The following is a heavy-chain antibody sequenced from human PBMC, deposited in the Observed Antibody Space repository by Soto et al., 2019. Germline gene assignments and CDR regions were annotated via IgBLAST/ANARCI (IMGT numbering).Heavy chain of an antibody. CDR1: GYTFTSYC. D-gene: IGHD3-10*01. CDR2: ISAYNGNT. J-gene: IGHJ6*02. CDR3: ARAGGGLYYGSGSYYNPWGYYYGMDV. V-gene: IGHV1-18*01. Sequence: ASVKVSCKASGYTFTSYCISWVRQAPGQGLEWMGWISAYNGNTNYAQKLQGRVTMTTDTSTSTAYMELRSLRSDDTAVYYCARAGGGLYYGSGSYYNPWGYYYGMDVWGQGTTVTVSS.